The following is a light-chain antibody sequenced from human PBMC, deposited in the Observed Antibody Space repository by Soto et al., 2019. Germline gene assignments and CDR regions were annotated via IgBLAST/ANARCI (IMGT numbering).Light chain of an antibody. J-gene: IGLJ2*01. CDR2: SYN. Sequence: QAVVTQPPSVSGTPGQRVTISCSGSSSNIGSNTVNWYQQLPGTAPKLLIYSYNQRPSGVPDRFSGSKSGTSASLAISGLQSEDEADYYCAAWDDSLNGVVFGGGTKLTVL. V-gene: IGLV1-44*01. CDR1: SSNIGSNT. CDR3: AAWDDSLNGVV.